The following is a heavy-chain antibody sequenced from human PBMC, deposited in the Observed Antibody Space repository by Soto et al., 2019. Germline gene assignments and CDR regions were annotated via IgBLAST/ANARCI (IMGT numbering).Heavy chain of an antibody. V-gene: IGHV5-51*01. Sequence: PGESLKISCKGSGYGFTSYWIGWVRQMPGKGLEWMGIIYPGDSDTRYNPSFQGQVTISADKSISTAYLQWSSLKASDTAMYYCARQMGIYDSSGPSAFDIWGQGTMVTVSS. CDR2: IYPGDSDT. CDR1: GYGFTSYW. J-gene: IGHJ3*02. D-gene: IGHD3-22*01. CDR3: ARQMGIYDSSGPSAFDI.